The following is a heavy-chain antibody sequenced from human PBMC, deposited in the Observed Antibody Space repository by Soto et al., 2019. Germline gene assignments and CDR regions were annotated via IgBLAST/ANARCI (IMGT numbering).Heavy chain of an antibody. Sequence: QVQLQESGPGLVKPSETLSLTCTVSGGPISSYYWSWIRQPPGKGLEWIGFIYYSGSTNYNPSLKSRVTISVDTSKNQFSLTLRSVTAADTAVYYCASKYSSGWYGGAFDFWSQGTMVTVSS. CDR3: ASKYSSGWYGGAFDF. D-gene: IGHD6-19*01. V-gene: IGHV4-59*08. CDR1: GGPISSYY. CDR2: IYYSGST. J-gene: IGHJ3*01.